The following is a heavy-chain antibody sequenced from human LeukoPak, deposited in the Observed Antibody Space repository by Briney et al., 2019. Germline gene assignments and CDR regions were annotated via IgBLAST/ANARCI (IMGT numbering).Heavy chain of an antibody. Sequence: SETLSLTCTVSGGSNSSYYWSWIRQPPGKGLEWIGYIYTSGSANYNPSLKSRVTISVDTSKNQFSLKLNSVTAADTAVYYCARLTPRDSSGYYSGYFQHWGQGTLVTVSS. CDR1: GGSNSSYY. CDR3: ARLTPRDSSGYYSGYFQH. D-gene: IGHD3-22*01. V-gene: IGHV4-4*09. CDR2: IYTSGSA. J-gene: IGHJ1*01.